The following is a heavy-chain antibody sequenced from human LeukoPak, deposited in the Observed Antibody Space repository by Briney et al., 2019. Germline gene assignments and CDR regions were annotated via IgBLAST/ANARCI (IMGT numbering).Heavy chain of an antibody. D-gene: IGHD5-24*01. CDR1: GYSFTDYW. CDR3: ARRKGDGYNSPFDY. CDR2: VYPGDSDT. Sequence: GESLKISCKGSGYSFTDYWIGWVRQMPGKGLDWMGIVYPGDSDTRYSPSFQGQVTISADKSISSAYLQWSSLKASDTAMYYCARRKGDGYNSPFDYWGQGILVTVSS. J-gene: IGHJ4*02. V-gene: IGHV5-51*01.